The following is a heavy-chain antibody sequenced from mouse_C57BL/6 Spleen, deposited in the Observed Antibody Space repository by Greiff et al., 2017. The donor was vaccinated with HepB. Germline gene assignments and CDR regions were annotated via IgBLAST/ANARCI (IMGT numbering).Heavy chain of an antibody. CDR2: ISDGGSYT. J-gene: IGHJ1*03. Sequence: EVKVVESGGGLVKPGGSLKLSCAASGFTFSSYAMSWVRQTPEKRLEWVATISDGGSYTYYPDNVKGRFTISRDNAKNNLYLQMSHLKAEDTAMYYCARDDGSSYWYFDVWGTGTTVTVSS. CDR3: ARDDGSSYWYFDV. V-gene: IGHV5-4*01. CDR1: GFTFSSYA. D-gene: IGHD1-1*01.